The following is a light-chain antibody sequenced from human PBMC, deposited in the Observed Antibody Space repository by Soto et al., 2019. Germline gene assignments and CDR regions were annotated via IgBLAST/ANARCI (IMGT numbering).Light chain of an antibody. V-gene: IGKV3-15*01. CDR3: QVRSDWPPFKYT. J-gene: IGKJ2*01. CDR1: QSVRSK. Sequence: EIVLTQSPASLSVSPGERATLSCRASQSVRSKVAWYQQKPGQAPSLVIYDTYIRATGIPARFSGSGFGTEFTLTISSLQPEDFAIYFCQVRSDWPPFKYTFGQGTKLEVK. CDR2: DTY.